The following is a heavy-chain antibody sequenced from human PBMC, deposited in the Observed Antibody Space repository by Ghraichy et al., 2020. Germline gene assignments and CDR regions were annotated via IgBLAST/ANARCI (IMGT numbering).Heavy chain of an antibody. J-gene: IGHJ4*02. CDR2: ISGSGDTT. CDR1: GFIFGSYA. Sequence: GESLNISCAGSGFIFGSYAMTWVRQAPGKGLDWVSSISGSGDTTYYADSVKGRFTISRDNSKNTLYLQMNSLRAEDTSVYYCATASGGDSYPNWGQGTLVTVSS. D-gene: IGHD2-21*02. V-gene: IGHV3-23*01. CDR3: ATASGGDSYPN.